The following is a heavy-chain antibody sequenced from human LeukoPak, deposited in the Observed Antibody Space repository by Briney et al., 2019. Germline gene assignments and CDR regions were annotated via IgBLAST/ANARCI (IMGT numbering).Heavy chain of an antibody. CDR1: GFTFSNAW. CDR3: STCGGDCYYNY. D-gene: IGHD2-21*02. Sequence: GGSLRLSCAASGFTFSNAWMNWVRQAPGKGLEWVGRIKSKAVGGTINYAAPANGRFTISRDDSKNTMYLQMDSLKKEDTAVYYCSTCGGDCYYNYWGQGALVTVSS. CDR2: IKSKAVGGTI. J-gene: IGHJ4*02. V-gene: IGHV3-15*07.